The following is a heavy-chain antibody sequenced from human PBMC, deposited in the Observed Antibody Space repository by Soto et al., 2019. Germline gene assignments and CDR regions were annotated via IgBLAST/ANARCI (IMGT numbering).Heavy chain of an antibody. V-gene: IGHV5-51*01. CDR1: GYSFPSYW. J-gene: IGHJ4*02. Sequence: PGESLKISCKGSGYSFPSYWIGWVRQMPGKGLEWTGIIYPADSDTRYSPSFQGQVTISVDKSISTAYLQWSSLKASDTAMYYCARLYGSRTFPDYWGQGTLVTVSS. CDR2: IYPADSDT. D-gene: IGHD3-10*01. CDR3: ARLYGSRTFPDY.